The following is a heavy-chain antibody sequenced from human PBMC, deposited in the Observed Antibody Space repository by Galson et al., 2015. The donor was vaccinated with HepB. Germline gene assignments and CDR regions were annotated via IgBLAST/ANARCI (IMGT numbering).Heavy chain of an antibody. CDR3: ARDQLSTANRATHAFDI. Sequence: SVKVSCKASGYTFTSYGISWVRQAPGQGLEWMGWISAYNGNTNYAQKLQGRVTMTTDTSTSTAYMELRSLRSDDTAVYYRARDQLSTANRATHAFDIWGQGTMVTVSS. CDR2: ISAYNGNT. J-gene: IGHJ3*02. V-gene: IGHV1-18*04. CDR1: GYTFTSYG. D-gene: IGHD2-15*01.